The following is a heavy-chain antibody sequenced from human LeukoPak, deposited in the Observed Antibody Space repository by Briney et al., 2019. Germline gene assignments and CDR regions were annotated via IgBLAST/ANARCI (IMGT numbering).Heavy chain of an antibody. J-gene: IGHJ4*02. Sequence: ASVKVSCKASGYTFTSYAMHWVRQAPGQRVEWMGWINAGNGNTKYSQKFQGRVTITRDTSASTAYMELSSLRSEDTAVYYCARDLEVVVPVTPFGYWGQGTLVTVSS. CDR2: INAGNGNT. D-gene: IGHD2-2*01. CDR1: GYTFTSYA. V-gene: IGHV1-3*01. CDR3: ARDLEVVVPVTPFGY.